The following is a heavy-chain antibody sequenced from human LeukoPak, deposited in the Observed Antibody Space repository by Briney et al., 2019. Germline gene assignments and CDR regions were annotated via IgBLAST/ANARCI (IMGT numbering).Heavy chain of an antibody. D-gene: IGHD6-6*01. J-gene: IGHJ4*02. V-gene: IGHV3-23*01. CDR3: AKSLPPLEYSSSSDYFDY. CDR1: GFTFSSYW. CDR2: ISDSGGST. Sequence: PGGSLRLSCAASGFTFSSYWMIWVRQAPGKGLAWVSAISDSGGSTQYADSVKGRFIISRDNSKNTLYLQMNSLRAEDTAVYYCAKSLPPLEYSSSSDYFDYWGQGTLVTVS.